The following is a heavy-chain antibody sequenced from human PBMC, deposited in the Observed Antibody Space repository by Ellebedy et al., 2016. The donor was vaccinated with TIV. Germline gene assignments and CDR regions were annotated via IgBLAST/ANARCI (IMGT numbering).Heavy chain of an antibody. J-gene: IGHJ4*02. CDR2: IYYSGST. CDR1: GGSISSSSYY. V-gene: IGHV4-39*07. Sequence: SETLSLXCTVSGGSISSSSYYWGWIRQPPGKGLEWIGSIYYSGSTYYNPSLKSRVTISVDTSKNQFSLKLSSVTAADTAVYYCARDSRLGITMIVVGFDYWGQGTLVTVSS. D-gene: IGHD3-22*01. CDR3: ARDSRLGITMIVVGFDY.